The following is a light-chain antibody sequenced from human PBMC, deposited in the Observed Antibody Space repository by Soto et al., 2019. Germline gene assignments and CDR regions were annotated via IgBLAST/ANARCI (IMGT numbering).Light chain of an antibody. CDR3: QHYNSYSEA. Sequence: DIQTIQSPSTLPGSVGDRVTITGRASQTISSWLAWYPQPPGKAPKLLIYKASTLTSGVPSRFRGMGSRTESTLPISSLQTDDFATYSCQHYNSYSEAFGQGTEVDIK. J-gene: IGKJ1*01. CDR2: KAS. V-gene: IGKV1-5*03. CDR1: QTISSW.